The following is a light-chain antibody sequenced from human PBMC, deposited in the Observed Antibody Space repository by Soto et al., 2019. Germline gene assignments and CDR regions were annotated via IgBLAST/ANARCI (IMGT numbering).Light chain of an antibody. Sequence: QSALTQPRSVSGSPGQSVTISCTGTSSDVGAYNYVSWYQHHPGKAPKFMIYDVSKRPSGVPDRFSGSKSGNTASLTISGIQAEYEADYYCCSYAGSYTGVFGTGTKVTVL. V-gene: IGLV2-11*01. CDR1: SSDVGAYNY. J-gene: IGLJ1*01. CDR2: DVS. CDR3: CSYAGSYTGV.